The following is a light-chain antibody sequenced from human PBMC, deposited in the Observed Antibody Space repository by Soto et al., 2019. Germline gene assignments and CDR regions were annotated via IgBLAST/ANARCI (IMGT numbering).Light chain of an antibody. CDR1: QSVSSSY. Sequence: EIVLTQSPGTLSLSPGERATLSCRASQSVSSSYLAWYQEKPGQAPRLLIYGASSRATGIPDRFSGSGSGTDFTLTINRLGPEDFAVYYCQQYGSSLPWTFGQGTRVEVK. CDR3: QQYGSSLPWT. V-gene: IGKV3-20*01. J-gene: IGKJ1*01. CDR2: GAS.